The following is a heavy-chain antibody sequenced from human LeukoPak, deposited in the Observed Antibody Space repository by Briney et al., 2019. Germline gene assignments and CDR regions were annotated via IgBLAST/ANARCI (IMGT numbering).Heavy chain of an antibody. J-gene: IGHJ4*02. Sequence: PGGSLRLSCAASVFTFSSYIMNSVRQAPRKGLGWVSSISSISSYIYYADSVKGRFTISRDNAKNTLYLQMNSLRAEDTAVYYCARDREYSYGPPDLGYWGQGTLVTVSS. V-gene: IGHV3-21*01. CDR3: ARDREYSYGPPDLGY. CDR2: ISSISSYI. D-gene: IGHD5-18*01. CDR1: VFTFSSYI.